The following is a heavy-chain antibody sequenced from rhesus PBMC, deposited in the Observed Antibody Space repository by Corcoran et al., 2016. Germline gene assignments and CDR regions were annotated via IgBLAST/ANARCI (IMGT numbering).Heavy chain of an antibody. V-gene: IGHV4-127*01. CDR3: AIAVAGTTDY. J-gene: IGHJ4*01. CDR1: GYSISSGYG. CDR2: IGGSSGST. Sequence: QVQLPESGPGLVKPSETLSLTCAVSGYSISSGYGWSWIRKPPGKGLEWIGYIGGSSGSTNYNPSLKSRVTSSKDTSKNPFALKLSSVTAADTAVYYCAIAVAGTTDYWGQGVLVTVSS. D-gene: IGHD1-14*01.